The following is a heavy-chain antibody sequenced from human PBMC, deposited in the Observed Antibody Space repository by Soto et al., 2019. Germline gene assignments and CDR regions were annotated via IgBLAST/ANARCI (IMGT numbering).Heavy chain of an antibody. CDR2: ITWNSGSV. V-gene: IGHV3-9*01. J-gene: IGHJ4*02. D-gene: IGHD3-10*01. CDR1: GFTFDSYA. Sequence: EVQLVESGGGLVQPGRSLRLSCAASGFTFDSYAMHWVRQAPGKGLEWVSGITWNSGSVFYADSVKGRFTISRDSAKNHLYMQMNSQRAEDTALYYFTRAASPHYSGSGRLYHTQTSYFFDYWGQGALVTVSS. CDR3: TRAASPHYSGSGRLYHTQTSYFFDY.